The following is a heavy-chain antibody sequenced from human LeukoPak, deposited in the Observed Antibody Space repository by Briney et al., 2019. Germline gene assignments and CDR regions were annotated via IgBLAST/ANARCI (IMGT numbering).Heavy chain of an antibody. CDR2: MNPNSGNT. J-gene: IGHJ5*02. V-gene: IGHV1-8*03. CDR1: GYTFTSCD. CDR3: ARGRRRNWFDP. Sequence: ASVKVSCKASGYTFTSCDINWVRQATGLGLEWMGWMNPNSGNTGYAQKFQGRVTITRNTSISTAYMELSSLRSEDTAVYYCARGRRRNWFDPWGQGTLVTVSS. D-gene: IGHD5-24*01.